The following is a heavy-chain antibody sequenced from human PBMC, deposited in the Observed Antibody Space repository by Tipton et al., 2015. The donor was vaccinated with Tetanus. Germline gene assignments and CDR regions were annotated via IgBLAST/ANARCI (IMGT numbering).Heavy chain of an antibody. Sequence: QLVQSGAEVKKPGSSMRLSCKASGNTFSSSTLSWVRQAPGHGLEWMGMIVPLFGSAYYAQKLQDRDTITADKSASTAYLDLRSMKSVDRAVYYCATVGAGLRRREGPLDSRGQGTMVTVSS. J-gene: IGHJ3*01. D-gene: IGHD3-9*01. V-gene: IGHV1-69*06. CDR2: IVPLFGSA. CDR1: GNTFSSST. CDR3: ATVGAGLRRREGPLDS.